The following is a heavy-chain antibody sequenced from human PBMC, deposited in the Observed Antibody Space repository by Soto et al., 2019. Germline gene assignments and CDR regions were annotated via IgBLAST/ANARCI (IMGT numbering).Heavy chain of an antibody. D-gene: IGHD3-22*01. CDR3: ANSPYSSGYYSTIF. V-gene: IGHV4-31*03. CDR2: INHSWTT. J-gene: IGHJ4*02. CDR1: GGSINSDDYY. Sequence: ASETLSLTCTVSGGSINSDDYYWSWIRQSPGKGLEWIGEINHSWTTYYNPSPKSRVTISVDKSKNQFSLKLSSVTAADTAVYYCANSPYSSGYYSTIFWGQGTLVTVSS.